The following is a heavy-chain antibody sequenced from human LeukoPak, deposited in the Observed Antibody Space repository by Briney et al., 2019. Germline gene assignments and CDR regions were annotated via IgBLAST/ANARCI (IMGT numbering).Heavy chain of an antibody. CDR3: VTGWTIFYYYMDV. D-gene: IGHD3-3*02. CDR2: IKPNSGDT. CDR1: GYTFTGYY. Sequence: ASVKVSCKASGYTFTGYYMHWVRQAPGQGLEWMGWIKPNSGDTKYAQKFQGRVTMTRDTSISTVYMELSRLRFDDTAVYYCVTGWTIFYYYMDVWGKGTTVTISS. J-gene: IGHJ6*03. V-gene: IGHV1-2*02.